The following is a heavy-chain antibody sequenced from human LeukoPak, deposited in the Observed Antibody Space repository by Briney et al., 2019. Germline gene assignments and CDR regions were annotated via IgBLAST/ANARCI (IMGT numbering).Heavy chain of an antibody. CDR1: GGTFSSYA. CDR2: IIPIFGTA. CDR3: ASEMATASGAFDI. V-gene: IGHV1-69*13. J-gene: IGHJ3*02. D-gene: IGHD5-24*01. Sequence: SVKVSCKASGGTFSSYAISWVRQAPGQGLEWMGGIIPIFGTANYAQKFQGRVTITADESTSTAYMELSSLRSEDTAVYYCASEMATASGAFDIWGQGTVVTVSS.